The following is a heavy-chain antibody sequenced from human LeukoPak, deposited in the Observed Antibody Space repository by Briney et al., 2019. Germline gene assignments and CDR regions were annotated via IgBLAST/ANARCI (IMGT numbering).Heavy chain of an antibody. D-gene: IGHD3-22*01. J-gene: IGHJ4*02. Sequence: PGGSLRLSCAASGFTFSTYAFHWVRQAPGKGLECVAVISNDGSDKYYPDSVKGRITISRDNSENTLYLQMNSLRAEGTAVYFCARGTYYYDSRGYYSGGLDYWGQGTLVTVSS. CDR1: GFTFSTYA. CDR3: ARGTYYYDSRGYYSGGLDY. V-gene: IGHV3-30*04. CDR2: ISNDGSDK.